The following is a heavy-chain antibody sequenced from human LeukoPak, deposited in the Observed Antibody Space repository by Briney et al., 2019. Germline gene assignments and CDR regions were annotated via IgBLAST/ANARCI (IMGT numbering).Heavy chain of an antibody. Sequence: ASVKVSCKVSGYTLAELFMHWVRQAPGKGLEWMGGFDPEDGKTIYAQKFQGRVTMTEDTSTDTAYMELSSLKSEDTAVYYCASTPPVLAAIGPTYYYMDVWGKGTTVTVSS. CDR1: GYTLAELF. J-gene: IGHJ6*03. D-gene: IGHD2-2*01. V-gene: IGHV1-24*01. CDR3: ASTPPVLAAIGPTYYYMDV. CDR2: FDPEDGKT.